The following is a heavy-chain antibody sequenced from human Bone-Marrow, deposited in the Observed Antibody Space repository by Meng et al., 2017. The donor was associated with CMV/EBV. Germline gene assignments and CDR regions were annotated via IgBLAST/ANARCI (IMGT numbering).Heavy chain of an antibody. CDR2: IRYDGSNK. CDR1: GFTFSSYG. Sequence: GESLKISCAASGFTFSSYGMHWVRQAPGKGLEWVAFIRYDGSNKYYADSVKGRFTISRDNSKNTVYLQMSGLRAEDTAVYYCARDRNIAALAPVDGVDVWAQGTTVTVSS. J-gene: IGHJ6*02. V-gene: IGHV3-30*02. D-gene: IGHD6-13*01. CDR3: ARDRNIAALAPVDGVDV.